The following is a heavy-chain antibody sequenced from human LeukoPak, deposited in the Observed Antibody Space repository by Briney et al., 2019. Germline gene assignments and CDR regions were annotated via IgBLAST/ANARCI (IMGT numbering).Heavy chain of an antibody. CDR2: IVVGSGNT. CDR1: GFTFTSSA. V-gene: IGHV1-58*01. D-gene: IGHD3-22*01. Sequence: SVKVSCKASGFTFTSSAVQWVRQARGQRLEWIGWIVVGSGNTNYAQKFQERVTITRDMSTSTAYMELSSLRSEDTAVYYCAAGYYDSSGYYRLDAFDIWGQGTMVTVSS. J-gene: IGHJ3*02. CDR3: AAGYYDSSGYYRLDAFDI.